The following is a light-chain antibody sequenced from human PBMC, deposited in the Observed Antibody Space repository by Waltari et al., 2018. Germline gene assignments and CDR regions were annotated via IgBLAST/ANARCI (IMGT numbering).Light chain of an antibody. CDR3: QQLNDYPFT. CDR2: AAS. J-gene: IGKJ3*01. Sequence: DIQFTHSPSFLSASIRYRVPITCRASLGINTFLVWYQQKPGKAPKLLIYAASTLENGVPSRFSGSGSGTDFTLTISSLQPEDFATYYCQQLNDYPFTFGPGTKVDIK. CDR1: LGINTF. V-gene: IGKV1-9*01.